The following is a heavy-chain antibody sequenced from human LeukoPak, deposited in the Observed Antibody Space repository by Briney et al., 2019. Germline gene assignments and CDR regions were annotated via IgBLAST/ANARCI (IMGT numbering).Heavy chain of an antibody. CDR2: FDPEDGES. CDR3: ATGHCNTSSCYYYYMDV. J-gene: IGHJ6*03. D-gene: IGHD2/OR15-2a*01. V-gene: IGHV1-24*01. Sequence: GASVKVPCKVSGYTLRELSMHWVRQAPAKGLQWMGVFDPEDGESIIAQKFQGRLTMTEDTSTDTAYMELSSLTSEDTAMYYCATGHCNTSSCYYYYMDVWGKGTTVTVSS. CDR1: GYTLRELS.